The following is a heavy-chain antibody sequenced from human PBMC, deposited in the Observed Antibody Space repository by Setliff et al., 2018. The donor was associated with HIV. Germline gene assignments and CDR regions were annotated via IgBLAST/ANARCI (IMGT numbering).Heavy chain of an antibody. CDR2: FYYTGRS. CDR1: GGSISSSDYY. CDR3: ARGHSYYRDI. J-gene: IGHJ6*02. V-gene: IGHV4-39*01. Sequence: PSETLSLTCTVSGGSISSSDYYWGWIRQPPGKGLEWIGSFYYTGRSFHNPSLKSRITISVDTSKNQFSLKLSSVTAADTAVYYCARGHSYYRDIWGQGTTVTVSS. D-gene: IGHD3-22*01.